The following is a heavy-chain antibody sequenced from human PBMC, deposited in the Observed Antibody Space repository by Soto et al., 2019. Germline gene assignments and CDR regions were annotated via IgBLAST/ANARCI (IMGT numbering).Heavy chain of an antibody. V-gene: IGHV4-39*01. D-gene: IGHD2-15*01. CDR1: GGSISSSSYY. CDR3: ATVARYCSGGSCYMWVDY. CDR2: IYYSGST. Sequence: QLQLQEAGPGLVKPSETLSLTCTVSGGSISSSSYYLGWIRQPPGKGLEWIGSIYYSGSTYYNPSLKRRVTISVETSKNQFTLKVSAVTAADTAVYFCATVARYCSGGSCYMWVDYRGQGTLVTVSS. J-gene: IGHJ4*02.